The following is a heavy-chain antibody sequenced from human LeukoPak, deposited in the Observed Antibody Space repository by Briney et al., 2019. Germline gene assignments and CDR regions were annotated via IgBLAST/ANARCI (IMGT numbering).Heavy chain of an antibody. CDR2: FDPKDGET. CDR1: GYTLTELS. D-gene: IGHD6-6*01. V-gene: IGHV1-24*01. J-gene: IGHJ4*02. CDR3: ARLDPLEYSSSSFDY. Sequence: ASVKVSCKVSGYTLTELSMHWVRQAPGKGLEWMGGFDPKDGETIYAQKFQGRVTMTEDTSTDTAYMELSSLRSEDTAVYYSARLDPLEYSSSSFDYWGQGTLVTVSS.